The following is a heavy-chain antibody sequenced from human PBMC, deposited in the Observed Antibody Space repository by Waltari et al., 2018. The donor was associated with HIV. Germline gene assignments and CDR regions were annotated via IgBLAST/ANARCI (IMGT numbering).Heavy chain of an antibody. CDR2: IYYSGST. CDR3: ARVQTGVDTAMVNRYFDL. Sequence: QLQLQESGPGLVKPSETLSLTCTVSGGPISSSSYYWGWIRQPPGKGLEWIGSIYYSGSTYYNPSLKSRVIISVDTSKNQFSLKLSSVTAADTAVYYCARVQTGVDTAMVNRYFDLWGRGTLVTVSS. D-gene: IGHD5-18*01. V-gene: IGHV4-39*01. CDR1: GGPISSSSYY. J-gene: IGHJ2*01.